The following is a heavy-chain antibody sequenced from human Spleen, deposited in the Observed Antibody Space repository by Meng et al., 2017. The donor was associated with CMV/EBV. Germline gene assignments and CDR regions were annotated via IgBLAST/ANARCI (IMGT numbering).Heavy chain of an antibody. CDR2: INHSGST. D-gene: IGHD1-26*01. J-gene: IGHJ4*02. V-gene: IGHV4-34*01. Sequence: LLKLWGEGLFNPSETLSLTCAVYGSSFSGYYSSWIRQAPGKGLEWIGEINHSGSTNYNPSLKGRVTISVDTSKNQFSLKLSSVTAADTAVYYCARGEHSGTVFDYWGQGTLVTVSS. CDR3: ARGEHSGTVFDY. CDR1: GSSFSGYY.